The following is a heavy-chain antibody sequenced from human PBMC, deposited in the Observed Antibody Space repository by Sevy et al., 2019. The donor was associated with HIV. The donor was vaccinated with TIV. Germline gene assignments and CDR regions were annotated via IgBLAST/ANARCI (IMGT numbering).Heavy chain of an antibody. V-gene: IGHV3-21*01. Sequence: GGSLRLSCAASGFTFSSYSMNWVRQAPGKGLEWVSSISSSSSYIYYADSVKGRFTISRDNAKNSLYLQMNSLRAEDTAVYYCARGMVGAAATNYGMDVWGQGTTVTVSS. CDR2: ISSSSSYI. J-gene: IGHJ6*02. CDR3: ARGMVGAAATNYGMDV. D-gene: IGHD2-15*01. CDR1: GFTFSSYS.